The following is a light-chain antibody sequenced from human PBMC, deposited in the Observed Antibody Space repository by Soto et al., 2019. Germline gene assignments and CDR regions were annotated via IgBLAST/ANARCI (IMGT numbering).Light chain of an antibody. CDR2: DAS. J-gene: IGKJ1*01. V-gene: IGKV3-15*01. CDR3: QQYHNWPPWT. Sequence: EIVMTQSPATLSVSPGERAILSCRASQSVSSKLAWYQQKPGQGPRLLIYDASTRAAGIPSRFSGSGSGTEFTLTISSLQSEDFAVYYCQQYHNWPPWTFGQGTKVEI. CDR1: QSVSSK.